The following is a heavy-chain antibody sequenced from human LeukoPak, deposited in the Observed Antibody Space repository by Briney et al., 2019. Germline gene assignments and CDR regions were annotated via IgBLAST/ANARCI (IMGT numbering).Heavy chain of an antibody. D-gene: IGHD3-9*01. CDR2: IHTSGST. CDR1: GGSISSYY. J-gene: IGHJ4*02. CDR3: ARDRSRYDILTGYACLDY. V-gene: IGHV4-4*07. Sequence: SETLSLTCTVSGGSISSYYWSWIRQPAGKGLEWIGRIHTSGSTNYNPSLKSRVTMSVDTSKNQFSLKLSSVTAADTAVYYCARDRSRYDILTGYACLDYWGQGTLVTVSS.